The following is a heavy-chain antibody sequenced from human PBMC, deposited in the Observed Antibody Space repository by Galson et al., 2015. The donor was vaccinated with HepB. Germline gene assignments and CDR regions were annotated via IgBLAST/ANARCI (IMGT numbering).Heavy chain of an antibody. Sequence: SVKVSCKASGYTFTSYYMQWVRQAPGQGLEWMGIINPSGGSTSYAQKLQGRVTMTRDTSTSTVYMELSSLRSEDTAVYYCARGVTMVRGVIITSGAFDICDQGTMVTVSS. CDR3: ARGVTMVRGVIITSGAFDI. D-gene: IGHD3-10*01. CDR1: GYTFTSYY. J-gene: IGHJ3*02. CDR2: INPSGGST. V-gene: IGHV1-46*04.